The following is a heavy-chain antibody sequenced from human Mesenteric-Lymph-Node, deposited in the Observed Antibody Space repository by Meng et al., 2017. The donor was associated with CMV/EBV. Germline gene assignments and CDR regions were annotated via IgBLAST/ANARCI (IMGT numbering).Heavy chain of an antibody. Sequence: GGSLRLSCAASGFTFSDYFMTWIRQAPGKGLEWVSYISTTSDSTYYTDSVKGRFTISRDNAKNSVYLQMNSLRAEDTAVYYCARAPLVRSAQLEDWGQGTLVTVSS. CDR2: ISTTSDST. V-gene: IGHV3-11*04. J-gene: IGHJ1*01. D-gene: IGHD1-1*01. CDR1: GFTFSDYF. CDR3: ARAPLVRSAQLED.